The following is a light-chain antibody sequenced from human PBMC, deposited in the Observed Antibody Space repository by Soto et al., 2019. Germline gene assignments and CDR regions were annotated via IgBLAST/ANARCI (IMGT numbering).Light chain of an antibody. V-gene: IGKV1-5*01. CDR2: DAS. CDR1: QSVSGW. J-gene: IGKJ1*01. Sequence: DIQMTQSPSTMSASVAATATVTCRASQSVSGWLAWYQQKPGEAPKLLIYDASALPRGVPSRFSGSGSGTKFTLTIASPQPDEFATYYCKQYETFSGTVGTGNKVAIK. CDR3: KQYETFSGT.